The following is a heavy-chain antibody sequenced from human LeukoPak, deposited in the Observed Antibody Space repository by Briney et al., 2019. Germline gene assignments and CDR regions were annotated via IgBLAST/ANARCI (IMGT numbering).Heavy chain of an antibody. CDR1: GFTVSSNS. CDR3: ARGDDYSTYFDY. D-gene: IGHD5-24*01. J-gene: IGHJ4*02. V-gene: IGHV3-66*01. Sequence: GGSLRLSCAASGFTVSSNSMTWVRQAPGKGLEWVALILGGGSRYYADSVKGRFTISRDTSKNKLLIQMNSLRAEDAAVYFCARGDDYSTYFDYWGQGTLVTVSS. CDR2: ILGGGSR.